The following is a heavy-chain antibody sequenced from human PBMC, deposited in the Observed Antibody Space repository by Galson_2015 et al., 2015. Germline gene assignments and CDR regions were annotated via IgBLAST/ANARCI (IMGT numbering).Heavy chain of an antibody. J-gene: IGHJ6*02. CDR1: GFTFSRYA. CDR3: AKDMDYSSPSYGMDV. Sequence: SLRLSCAASGFTFSRYAMSWVLPAPGKGLEWVSAISGSGGSTYYADSVKGRFTISRDNSKNTLYLQMNSLRAEDTAVYYCAKDMDYSSPSYGMDVWGQGTTVTVSS. CDR2: ISGSGGST. D-gene: IGHD4-11*01. V-gene: IGHV3-23*01.